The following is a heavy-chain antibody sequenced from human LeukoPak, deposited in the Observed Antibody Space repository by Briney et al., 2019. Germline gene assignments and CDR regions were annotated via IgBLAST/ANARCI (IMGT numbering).Heavy chain of an antibody. Sequence: PGGSLRLSCAASGFTFSDYAMSWVRQAPGKGLEWLSVISGGSSGSTYYADSVKGRFTISRDNSKNTLYLQMNSLRAEDTAVYYCAKAENDYGDCLDYWGQGTLVTVSS. CDR3: AKAENDYGDCLDY. CDR1: GFTFSDYA. V-gene: IGHV3-23*01. J-gene: IGHJ4*02. CDR2: ISGGSSGST. D-gene: IGHD4-17*01.